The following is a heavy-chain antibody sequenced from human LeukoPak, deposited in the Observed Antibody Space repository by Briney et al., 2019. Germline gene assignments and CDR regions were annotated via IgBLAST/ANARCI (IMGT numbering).Heavy chain of an antibody. CDR1: GFTFSSYG. D-gene: IGHD5-12*01. CDR3: AKAPRDIVATVFFDY. V-gene: IGHV3-30*18. CDR2: ISYDGSNK. J-gene: IGHJ4*02. Sequence: GGSLRLSCAASGFTFSSYGMHWVRQAPGKGLEWLAVISYDGSNKYYAGSVKGRFTISRDNSKNTLYLQMNSLRAEDTAVYYCAKAPRDIVATVFFDYWGQGTLVTVSS.